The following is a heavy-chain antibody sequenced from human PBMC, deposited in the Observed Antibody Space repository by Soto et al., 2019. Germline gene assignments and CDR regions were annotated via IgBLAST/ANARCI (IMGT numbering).Heavy chain of an antibody. CDR1: GGSIRSGGYY. D-gene: IGHD2-15*01. V-gene: IGHV4-31*03. CDR3: ARDGGYCIGGSCPQNYFDY. Sequence: QVQLQESGPGLVKPSQTLSLTCTVSGGSIRSGGYYWSWIRQHPGKGLEWIGYIYYSGSTYYNPSLKSRVTISVDTSKNQFSLKLSSVTASDTDVYYCARDGGYCIGGSCPQNYFDYWGQGTLVTVSS. CDR2: IYYSGST. J-gene: IGHJ4*02.